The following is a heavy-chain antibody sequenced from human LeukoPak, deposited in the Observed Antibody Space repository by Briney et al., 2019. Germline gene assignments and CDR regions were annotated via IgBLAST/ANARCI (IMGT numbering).Heavy chain of an antibody. CDR1: GGSISSSSYY. Sequence: SETLSLTCTVSGGSISSSSYYWGWIRQPPGKGLEWIGSIYYSGSTYYNPSLKSRVTISVDTSKNQFSLKLSSVTAADTAVYYCARTATSRYSSGWSDAFDIWGQGTMVTVSS. D-gene: IGHD6-19*01. J-gene: IGHJ3*02. V-gene: IGHV4-39*07. CDR3: ARTATSRYSSGWSDAFDI. CDR2: IYYSGST.